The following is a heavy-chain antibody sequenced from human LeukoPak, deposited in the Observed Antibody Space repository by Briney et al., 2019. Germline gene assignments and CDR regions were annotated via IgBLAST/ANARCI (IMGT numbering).Heavy chain of an antibody. D-gene: IGHD2-21*02. Sequence: GGSLRLSCAASGFTVSSNYMSWVRQAPGKGLEWVSVIYSGGSTYYADSVKGRFTISRDNSKNMLYLQMNSLRAEDTAVYYCARHQDCGGDCYVDYWGQGTLVTGSS. CDR2: IYSGGST. CDR1: GFTVSSNY. V-gene: IGHV3-53*01. CDR3: ARHQDCGGDCYVDY. J-gene: IGHJ4*02.